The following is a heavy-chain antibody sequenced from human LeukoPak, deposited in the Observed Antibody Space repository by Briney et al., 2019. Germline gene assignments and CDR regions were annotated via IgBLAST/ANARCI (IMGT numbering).Heavy chain of an antibody. D-gene: IGHD6-25*01. J-gene: IGHJ3*02. Sequence: PGGSRRLSCAASGFTFSTYWMSWVRQAPGKGLERVANIKTDGSVQNYLESVKGRFTISRDNAKNSLFLRMNSLRGEDTALYFCARERPAAASAFEIWGQGTRVTVSS. V-gene: IGHV3-7*01. CDR1: GFTFSTYW. CDR2: IKTDGSVQ. CDR3: ARERPAAASAFEI.